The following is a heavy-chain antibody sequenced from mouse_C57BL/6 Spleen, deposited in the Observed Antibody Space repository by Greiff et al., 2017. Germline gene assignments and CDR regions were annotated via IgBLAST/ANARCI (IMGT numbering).Heavy chain of an antibody. D-gene: IGHD2-5*01. Sequence: QVQLQQSGAELVRPGASVTLSCKASGYTFTDYEMHWVKQTPVHGLEWIGAIDPETGGTAYNQKFKGKAILTADKSSSTAYMELRSLTSEDSAVYYCTRWGVTTRAATRSWCAYWGQGTLVTVSA. CDR2: IDPETGGT. CDR3: TRWGVTTRAATRSWCAY. V-gene: IGHV1-15*01. CDR1: GYTFTDYE. J-gene: IGHJ3*01.